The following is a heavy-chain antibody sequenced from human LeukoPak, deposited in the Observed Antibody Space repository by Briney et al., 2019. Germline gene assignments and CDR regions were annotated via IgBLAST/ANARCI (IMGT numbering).Heavy chain of an antibody. J-gene: IGHJ4*02. CDR1: GGSIGNYY. CDR2: IYHSGAT. D-gene: IGHD1-26*01. CDR3: ARYSGSPYWYLDH. V-gene: IGHV4-59*01. Sequence: SETLSLTCTVSGGSIGNYYWTWIRQPPGKGLEWIGHIYHSGATKYNASLESRVTMSVDTSKNQFSLKLNSVTAADTVVYHCARYSGSPYWYLDHWGQGVLVTVSS.